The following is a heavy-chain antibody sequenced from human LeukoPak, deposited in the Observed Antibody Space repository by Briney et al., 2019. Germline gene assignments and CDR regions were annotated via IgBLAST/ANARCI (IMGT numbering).Heavy chain of an antibody. D-gene: IGHD1-1*01. CDR1: GFTFSSYG. V-gene: IGHV3-30*02. Sequence: GGPLRLSCAASGFTFSSYGMHWVRQAPRKGLEGVAFIRFDGSNKYYADSVKGRLTISRDNFKNTLYLQMNSLRAEDTAVYYCVKDRDWNDDDDAFDIWGQGTMVTVSS. CDR2: IRFDGSNK. CDR3: VKDRDWNDDDDAFDI. J-gene: IGHJ3*02.